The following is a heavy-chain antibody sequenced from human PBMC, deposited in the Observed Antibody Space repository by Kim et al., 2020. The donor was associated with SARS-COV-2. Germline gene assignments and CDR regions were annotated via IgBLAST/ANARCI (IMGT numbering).Heavy chain of an antibody. CDR1: GFTFSSSA. CDR3: AKDMRPTY. Sequence: GGSLRLSCAASGFTFSSSAMSWVRQAPGKGLEWVSLITGSGGSTYYADSVKGRFTVSRDTSKNTLFLQMNSLRAEDTAVYYCAKDMRPTYWGHGTPVTVS. D-gene: IGHD2-2*01. J-gene: IGHJ4*01. CDR2: ITGSGGST. V-gene: IGHV3-23*01.